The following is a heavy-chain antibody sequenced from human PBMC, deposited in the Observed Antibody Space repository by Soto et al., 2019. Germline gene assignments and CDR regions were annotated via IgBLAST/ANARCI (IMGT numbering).Heavy chain of an antibody. V-gene: IGHV3-33*01. D-gene: IGHD4-17*01. CDR2: IWYDGSNK. Sequence: GGSLRLSCAASGFTFSSYGMHWVRQAPGKGLEWVAVIWYDGSNKYYADSVKGRFTISRDNSKNTLYLQMNSLRAEDTAVYYCARCGDYGSKCYDYWGQGTLVTVSS. CDR1: GFTFSSYG. CDR3: ARCGDYGSKCYDY. J-gene: IGHJ4*02.